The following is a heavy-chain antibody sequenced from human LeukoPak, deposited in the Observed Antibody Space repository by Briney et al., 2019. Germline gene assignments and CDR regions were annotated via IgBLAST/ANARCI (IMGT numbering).Heavy chain of an antibody. CDR1: GGSFSGYY. V-gene: IGHV4-34*01. Sequence: SETLSLTCAVYGGSFSGYYWSWIRQPPGKGLEWIGEINHSGSTNYNPSLKSRVTISVDTSKNQFSLKLSSVTAADTAVYYCARGLGYCSSTSCYIDYWGQGTLVTVSS. CDR3: ARGLGYCSSTSCYIDY. CDR2: INHSGST. D-gene: IGHD2-2*02. J-gene: IGHJ4*02.